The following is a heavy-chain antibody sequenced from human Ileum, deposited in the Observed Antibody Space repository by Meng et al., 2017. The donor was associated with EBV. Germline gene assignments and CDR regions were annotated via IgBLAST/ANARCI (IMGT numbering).Heavy chain of an antibody. V-gene: IGHV4-39*07. CDR3: ATRVAAVKYYFDY. CDR1: GASISNENDY. CDR2: MYYSGST. J-gene: IGHJ4*02. Sequence: QLQLSESGPGLVKPSETLAHAGTAAGASISNENDYWGWIRQPPGKGLEWIGSMYYSGSTYYNPSLKSRVTMSLDTSKNQFSLQLTSVTAADTALYYCATRVAAVKYYFDYWGQGTLVTVSS. D-gene: IGHD6-19*01.